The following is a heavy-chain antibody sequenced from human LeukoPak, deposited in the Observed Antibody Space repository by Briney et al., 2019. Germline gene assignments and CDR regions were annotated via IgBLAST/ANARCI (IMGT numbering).Heavy chain of an antibody. CDR2: IDSIGDST. Sequence: GGSLRLSCAASGFTFNNYAMQWVRQAPGKGLEFLSVIDSIGDSTYYAKSVRDRFSVSRDNSKNTVYLQMDSLRAEDTAVYYCAKDQGDYWGQGTLVTVSS. CDR1: GFTFNNYA. V-gene: IGHV3-64*01. CDR3: AKDQGDY. J-gene: IGHJ4*02.